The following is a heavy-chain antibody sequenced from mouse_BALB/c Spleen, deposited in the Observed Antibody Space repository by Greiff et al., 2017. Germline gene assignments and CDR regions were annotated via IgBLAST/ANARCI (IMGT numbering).Heavy chain of an antibody. D-gene: IGHD2-4*01. V-gene: IGHV1-14*01. Sequence: VQLKESGPELVKPGASVKMSCKASGYTFTSYVMHWVKQKPGQGLEWIGYINPYNDGTKYNEKFKGKATLTLDKSSSTAYMELSSLTSEDSAVYFCAREGLRRKYYFDYWGQGTTLTVSS. J-gene: IGHJ2*01. CDR1: GYTFTSYV. CDR3: AREGLRRKYYFDY. CDR2: INPYNDGT.